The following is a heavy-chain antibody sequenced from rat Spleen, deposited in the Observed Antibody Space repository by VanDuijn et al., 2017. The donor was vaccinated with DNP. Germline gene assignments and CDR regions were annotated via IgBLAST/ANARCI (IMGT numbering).Heavy chain of an antibody. Sequence: EVQLVESGENLVQPGRSLKLSCEASGFTFSNFGMTWVRQAPAKGLEWVATISGSGGSTYYPDSVRGRFIISRDNGESSLYLQMNSLWSEDTATYYCTTRAYGGYGDAMDAWGQGTSVTVSS. D-gene: IGHD1-11*01. CDR2: ISGSGGST. V-gene: IGHV5-46*01. J-gene: IGHJ4*01. CDR1: GFTFSNFG. CDR3: TTRAYGGYGDAMDA.